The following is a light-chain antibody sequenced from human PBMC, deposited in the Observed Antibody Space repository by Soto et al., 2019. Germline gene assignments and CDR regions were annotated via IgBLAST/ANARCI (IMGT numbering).Light chain of an antibody. CDR2: EAS. V-gene: IGKV1-5*03. CDR3: QQYNSYSET. J-gene: IGKJ1*01. Sequence: DIQMTQSPSTLSASVGDRVTTTCRASQSISTWLAWYQQKSGKAPKLLIYEASSLGSGVPSRFSGSGSGTEFTLTISSLQPDDFATYYCQQYNSYSETFGQGTKV. CDR1: QSISTW.